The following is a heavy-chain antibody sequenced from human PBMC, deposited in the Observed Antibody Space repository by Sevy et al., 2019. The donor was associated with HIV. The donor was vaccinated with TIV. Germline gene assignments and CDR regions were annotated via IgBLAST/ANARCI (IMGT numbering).Heavy chain of an antibody. V-gene: IGHV4-38-2*02. CDR3: VEDKNDYVGAYFAS. D-gene: IGHD3-16*01. J-gene: IGHJ4*02. CDR1: SYSIRSAYQ. CDR2: IYLGGSA. Sequence: SETLSLTCSVSSYSIRSAYQWGWIRQSPGKGLEWIGSIYLGGSAFYNPSLKSRVTISIDISKNQFSLNLRSVTAADTAFYYCVEDKNDYVGAYFASWGPGTLVTVSS.